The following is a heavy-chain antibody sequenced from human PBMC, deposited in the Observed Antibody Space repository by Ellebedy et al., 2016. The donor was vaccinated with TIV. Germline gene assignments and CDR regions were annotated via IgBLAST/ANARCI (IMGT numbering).Heavy chain of an antibody. CDR1: GGSISSYY. V-gene: IGHV4-59*12. J-gene: IGHJ3*02. CDR3: ARYVVGATRGMGRDAFDI. CDR2: IYYSGST. Sequence: GSLRLSCTVSGGSISSYYWSWIRQPPGKGLEWIGYIYYSGSTNYNPSLKSRVTVSVDTSKNQFSLKLSSVTAADTAVYYCARYVVGATRGMGRDAFDIWGQGTMVTVSS. D-gene: IGHD1-26*01.